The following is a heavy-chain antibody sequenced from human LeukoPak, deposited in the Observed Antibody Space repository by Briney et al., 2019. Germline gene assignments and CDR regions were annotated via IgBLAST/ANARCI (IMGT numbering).Heavy chain of an antibody. D-gene: IGHD3-16*01. V-gene: IGHV1-2*02. J-gene: IGHJ4*02. CDR1: GYTLTDHY. CDR2: IYPIKGGT. Sequence: ASVKDSRKASGYTLTDHYIHSVRQAPGQGLEWMGWIYPIKGGTYYALKLQGRGTMTSDTSIGTAYMELSRLRSDDTAVYYCAGGIASYSSSYFDYWGQGALVTVSS. CDR3: AGGIASYSSSYFDY.